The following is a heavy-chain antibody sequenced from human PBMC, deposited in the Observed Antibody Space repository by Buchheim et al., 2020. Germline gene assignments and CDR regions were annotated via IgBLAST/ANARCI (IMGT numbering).Heavy chain of an antibody. Sequence: EVQLVQSGAEVKKPGESLRISWKGSGYSFTSYWISWVRQMPGKGLEWMGRIDPSDSYTNYSPSFQGHVTISADKSISPAYPQWSSLKASDTAMYYCARRLEEYCSGGSCSDFDYWGQGTL. CDR1: GYSFTSYW. V-gene: IGHV5-10-1*03. D-gene: IGHD2-15*01. CDR3: ARRLEEYCSGGSCSDFDY. CDR2: IDPSDSYT. J-gene: IGHJ4*02.